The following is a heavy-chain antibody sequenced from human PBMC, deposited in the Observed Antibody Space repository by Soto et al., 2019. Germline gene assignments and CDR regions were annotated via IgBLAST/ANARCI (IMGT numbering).Heavy chain of an antibody. V-gene: IGHV3-15*07. D-gene: IGHD6-13*01. Sequence: PGGSLRLSCAASGFTFSNAWMNWVRQAPGKGLEWVGRIKSKTDGGTTDYAAPVKGRFTISRDDSKNTLYLQMNSLKTEDTAVYYCSKQQLVHGYYYGMDVWGQGTTVTVS. CDR1: GFTFSNAW. CDR2: IKSKTDGGTT. J-gene: IGHJ6*02. CDR3: SKQQLVHGYYYGMDV.